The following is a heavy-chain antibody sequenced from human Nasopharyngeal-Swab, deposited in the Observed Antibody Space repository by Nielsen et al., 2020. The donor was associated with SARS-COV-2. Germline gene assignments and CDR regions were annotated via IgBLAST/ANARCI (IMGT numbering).Heavy chain of an antibody. Sequence: SQTLSLTCAVYGGSFSGYYWSWIRQPPGKGLEWIGEVNHSGSTHYNPSLKSRVTISVGTSNNQFSLKLSSVTAADTALYYCARAGDLTAYYSYYMDVWGNGTTVTVSS. CDR1: GGSFSGYY. V-gene: IGHV4-34*01. CDR2: VNHSGST. J-gene: IGHJ6*03. D-gene: IGHD2-21*02. CDR3: ARAGDLTAYYSYYMDV.